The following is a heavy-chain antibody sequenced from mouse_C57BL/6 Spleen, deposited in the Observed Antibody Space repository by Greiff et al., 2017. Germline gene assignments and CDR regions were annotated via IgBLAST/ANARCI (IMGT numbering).Heavy chain of an antibody. CDR2: IYPGDGDT. D-gene: IGHD1-1*01. Sequence: VQLQQSGPELVKPGASVKISCKASGYAFSSSWMNWVKQRPGKGLEWIGRIYPGDGDTNYNGKFKGKATLTADKSSSTAYMQLSSLTSDDSAVYFCARYGRGGPRFWYFDVWGTGTTVTVSS. V-gene: IGHV1-82*01. CDR1: GYAFSSSW. J-gene: IGHJ1*03. CDR3: ARYGRGGPRFWYFDV.